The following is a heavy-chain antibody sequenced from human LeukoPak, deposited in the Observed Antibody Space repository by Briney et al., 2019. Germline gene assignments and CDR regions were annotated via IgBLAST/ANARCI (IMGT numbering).Heavy chain of an antibody. J-gene: IGHJ4*02. CDR1: GGSISISNYY. V-gene: IGHV4-39*01. CDR2: IYYSGST. Sequence: PSETLSLTCTVSGGSISISNYYWAWMRQPPGKGLEWIASIYYSGSTYYNPSLKSRVTISVDTSKNQFSLKLSSVTAADTAVYYCARGSEMAASGTGYYFDYWGRGTLVTVSS. CDR3: ARGSEMAASGTGYYFDY. D-gene: IGHD6-13*01.